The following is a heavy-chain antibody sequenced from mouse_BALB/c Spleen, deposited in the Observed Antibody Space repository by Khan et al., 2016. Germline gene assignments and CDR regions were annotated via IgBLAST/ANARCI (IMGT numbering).Heavy chain of an antibody. CDR2: INTNTGET. Sequence: QIQLVQSGPELEKPGETVKISCTASGYTFTNHGMNWVKQAPGKGLKWMGWINTNTGETTYIAEFKGRFAFSVETSASTAYLQFNNLKNEDTATYVTASQVLRFYFDYWGQGTTLTVSS. CDR1: GYTFTNHG. CDR3: ASQVLRFYFDY. V-gene: IGHV9-3*02. J-gene: IGHJ2*01. D-gene: IGHD1-1*01.